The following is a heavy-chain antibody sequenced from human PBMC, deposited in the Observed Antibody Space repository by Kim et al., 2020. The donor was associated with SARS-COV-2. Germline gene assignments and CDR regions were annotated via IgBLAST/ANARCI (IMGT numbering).Heavy chain of an antibody. CDR1: GGSFSGYY. CDR3: ARGRGYGTHWYFDL. D-gene: IGHD5-12*01. Sequence: SETLSLTCAVYGGSFSGYYWSWIRQPPGKGLEWIGEINHSGSTKYNPSLKSRVTISVDTSKNQFSLKLSSVTAADTAVYYCARGRGYGTHWYFDLWGRGTLVTVSS. J-gene: IGHJ2*01. CDR2: INHSGST. V-gene: IGHV4-34*01.